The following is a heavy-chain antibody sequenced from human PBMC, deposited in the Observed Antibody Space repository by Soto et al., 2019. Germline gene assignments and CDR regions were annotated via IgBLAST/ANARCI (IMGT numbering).Heavy chain of an antibody. CDR3: AKDPTLSYSSGWYNY. V-gene: IGHV3-66*01. Sequence: GGSLRLSCAASGFTVSSNYMSWVRQAPGKGLEWVSVIYSGGSTYYADSVKGRFTISRDNSKNTLYLQMNSLRAEDTAVYYCAKDPTLSYSSGWYNYWGQGTLVTVSS. CDR1: GFTVSSNY. D-gene: IGHD6-19*01. J-gene: IGHJ4*02. CDR2: IYSGGST.